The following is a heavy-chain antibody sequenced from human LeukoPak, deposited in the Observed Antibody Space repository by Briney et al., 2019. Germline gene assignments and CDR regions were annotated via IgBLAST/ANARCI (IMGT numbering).Heavy chain of an antibody. CDR1: GGSISSYY. V-gene: IGHV4-59*01. Sequence: PSETLSLTCTVAGGSISSYYWSWIRQPPGKGLEWIGYIYYSGSTNYNPSPKSRVTISVDTSKNQFSLKLSSVTAADTAVYYCARGDDILTGYWNPFDYWGQGTLVTVSS. CDR2: IYYSGST. J-gene: IGHJ4*02. D-gene: IGHD3-9*01. CDR3: ARGDDILTGYWNPFDY.